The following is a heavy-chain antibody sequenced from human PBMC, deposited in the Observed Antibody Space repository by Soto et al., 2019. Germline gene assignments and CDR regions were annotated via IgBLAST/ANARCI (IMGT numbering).Heavy chain of an antibody. CDR1: GGSISSYY. CDR2: IYYSGST. D-gene: IGHD2-15*01. J-gene: IGHJ4*02. CDR3: ARHYCSGDNCYYFDY. Sequence: QVQLQESGPGLVKPSETLSLTCTVSGGSISSYYWSWIRQPPGKGLEWIGYIYYSGSTNYNPSLESRVTISIDTSKNQFSLKLSSVTDADTAVYSCARHYCSGDNCYYFDYWGQGTLVTVSS. V-gene: IGHV4-59*08.